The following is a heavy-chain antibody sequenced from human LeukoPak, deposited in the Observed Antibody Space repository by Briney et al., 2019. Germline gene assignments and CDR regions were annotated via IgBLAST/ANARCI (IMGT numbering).Heavy chain of an antibody. D-gene: IGHD1-26*01. V-gene: IGHV4-59*01. CDR1: GGSISGYY. CDR3: ARGGSYSGTFDY. CDR2: VHSSGST. Sequence: TSETLSLTCTVSGGSISGYYWSWIRQPPGRGLEWIGYVHSSGSTNYNPSLKSRVTISVGPSKNQFSLKVTSVTTADTAVYHCARGGSYSGTFDYWGQGTLVTVSS. J-gene: IGHJ4*02.